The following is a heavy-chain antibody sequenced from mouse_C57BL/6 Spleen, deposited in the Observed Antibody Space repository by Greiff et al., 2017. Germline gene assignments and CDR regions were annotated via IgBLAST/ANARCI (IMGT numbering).Heavy chain of an antibody. J-gene: IGHJ4*01. CDR3: ARKGGVYEYDEYAMDY. V-gene: IGHV1-9*01. D-gene: IGHD2-4*01. CDR2: ILPGSGST. CDR1: GYTFTGYW. Sequence: VKLVESGAELMKPGASVKLSCKATGYTFTGYWIEWVKQRPGHGLEWIGEILPGSGSTNYNEKFKGKATFTADTSSNTAYMQLSSLTTEDSAIYYCARKGGVYEYDEYAMDYWGQGTSVTVSS.